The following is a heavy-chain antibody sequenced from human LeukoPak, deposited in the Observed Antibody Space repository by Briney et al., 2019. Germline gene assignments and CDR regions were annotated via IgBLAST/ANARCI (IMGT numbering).Heavy chain of an antibody. D-gene: IGHD7-27*01. CDR3: ARDGTGDRWGHFDY. J-gene: IGHJ4*01. Sequence: QSGGSLRLSCAASGFTVSSNYMSWVRQAPGKGLEWVSVIYSGGSTYYADSVKGRFTISRDNSKNTLYLQMNSLRAEDTAVYYCARDGTGDRWGHFDYWGQEPWSPSPQ. V-gene: IGHV3-53*01. CDR2: IYSGGST. CDR1: GFTVSSNY.